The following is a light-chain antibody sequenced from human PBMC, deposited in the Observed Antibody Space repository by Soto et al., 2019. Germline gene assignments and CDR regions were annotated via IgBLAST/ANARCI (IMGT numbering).Light chain of an antibody. CDR3: QQYYSTQSWT. CDR1: QSVLFSSNNKNY. CDR2: WAS. J-gene: IGKJ1*01. Sequence: IVMTQSPDSLAVSLGERATINCKSSQSVLFSSNNKNYLAWYQQKPGQPPKLLIYWASSRESGVPDRFSGSGSGTDFTLTISSLQDEDVAVYYCQQYYSTQSWTFGQGTKVEIK. V-gene: IGKV4-1*01.